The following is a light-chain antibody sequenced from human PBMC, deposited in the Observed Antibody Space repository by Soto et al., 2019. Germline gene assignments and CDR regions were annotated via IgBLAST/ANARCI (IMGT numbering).Light chain of an antibody. J-gene: IGKJ1*01. V-gene: IGKV3-11*01. CDR3: QQRGSWPRT. Sequence: EIVLTQSPATLSLSPGERATLSCRASQSVNSYLAWFQQIPGQAPRLLIYDASTRATGIPARFSGSGSGTDFTLTISSLEPEDFAVYYCQQRGSWPRTFGQGTKVEIK. CDR2: DAS. CDR1: QSVNSY.